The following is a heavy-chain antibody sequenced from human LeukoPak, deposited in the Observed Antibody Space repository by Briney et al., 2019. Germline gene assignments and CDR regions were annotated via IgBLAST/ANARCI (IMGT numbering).Heavy chain of an antibody. CDR2: IYYSGST. J-gene: IGHJ3*02. CDR1: GGSISSYY. V-gene: IGHV4-59*01. CDR3: ARESNLFGVADDAFDI. Sequence: SETVSLTCTVSGGSISSYYWSWIRQPPGKGLEWIGYIYYSGSTNYNPSLKSRVTISVDTSKNQFSLKLSSVTAADTAAYYCARESNLFGVADDAFDIWGQGTMVTVSS. D-gene: IGHD3-3*01.